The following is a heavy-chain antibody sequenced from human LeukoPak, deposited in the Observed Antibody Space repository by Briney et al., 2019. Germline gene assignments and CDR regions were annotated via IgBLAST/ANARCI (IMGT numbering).Heavy chain of an antibody. CDR3: ASTSSSPDYYYYYMDV. CDR1: GGSISSYY. CDR2: IYTSGST. Sequence: PSETLSLTCTVSGGSISSYYWSWIRQPAGKGLEWIGRIYTSGSTNYNPSLKSRVTMSVDTSKNQFSLKLSSVTAADTAVYYCASTSSSPDYYYYYMDVGGKGTTVTVSS. J-gene: IGHJ6*03. D-gene: IGHD6-6*01. V-gene: IGHV4-4*07.